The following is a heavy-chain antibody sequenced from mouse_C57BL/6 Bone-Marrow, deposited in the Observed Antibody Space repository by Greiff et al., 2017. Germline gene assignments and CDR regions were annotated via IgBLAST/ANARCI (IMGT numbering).Heavy chain of an antibody. CDR1: GFNIKDDY. J-gene: IGHJ4*01. Sequence: VQLKESGAELVRPGASVKLSCTASGFNIKDDYMHWVKQRPEQGLEWIGWIDPENGDTEYASKFQGKATITADTSSNTAYPQLSSLTSEDTAVYYCTTSPYFAMDYGGQGTSVTVSS. CDR3: TTSPYFAMDY. V-gene: IGHV14-4*01. CDR2: IDPENGDT.